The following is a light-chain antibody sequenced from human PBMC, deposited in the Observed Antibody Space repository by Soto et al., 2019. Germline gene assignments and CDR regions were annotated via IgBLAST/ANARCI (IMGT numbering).Light chain of an antibody. CDR1: SSNIGTYS. CDR2: SDN. CDR3: QSYDPTLRTSL. J-gene: IGLJ2*01. Sequence: QSVLTQPPSASGTPGQRVTISCSGSSSNIGTYSVSWYQHFPGTAPRLLIYSDNQRPSGVPDRFSASKSGASASLAISGLQSEDEADYYCQSYDPTLRTSLFGGGTKLTVL. V-gene: IGLV1-44*01.